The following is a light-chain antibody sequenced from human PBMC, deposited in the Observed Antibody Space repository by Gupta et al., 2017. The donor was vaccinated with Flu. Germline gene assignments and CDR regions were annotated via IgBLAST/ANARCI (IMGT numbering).Light chain of an antibody. V-gene: IGLV1-51*01. J-gene: IGLJ2*01. CDR3: GTWAGSLNVVV. CDR2: DKN. CDR1: GYNSGNKY. Sequence: KVTTFCAGGGYNSGNKYGAWYQQLPGEAPKLLIYDKNKRPPGIPDRFSGSKSGKSATLGITGLQTGDEADYYCGTWAGSLNVVVFGGGTKLTVL.